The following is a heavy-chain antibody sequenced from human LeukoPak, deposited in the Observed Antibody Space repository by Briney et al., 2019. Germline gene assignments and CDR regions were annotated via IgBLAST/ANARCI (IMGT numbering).Heavy chain of an antibody. V-gene: IGHV4-39*07. Sequence: SETLSPTCTVSGGSISSSSYYWGWIRQPPGKGLEWIGSIYYSGSTYYNPSLKSRVTISVDTSKNQFSLKLSSVTAADTAVYYCARDGLLWFGESDWGQGTLVTVSS. CDR2: IYYSGST. CDR3: ARDGLLWFGESD. D-gene: IGHD3-10*01. J-gene: IGHJ4*02. CDR1: GGSISSSSYY.